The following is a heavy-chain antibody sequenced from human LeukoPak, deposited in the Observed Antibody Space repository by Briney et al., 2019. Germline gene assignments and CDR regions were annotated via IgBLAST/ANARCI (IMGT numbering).Heavy chain of an antibody. V-gene: IGHV3-9*01. D-gene: IGHD1-26*01. CDR1: GFTFDDYA. CDR2: ISWNSGSI. CDR3: AKAYSGSYAFDY. J-gene: IGHJ4*02. Sequence: GGSLRLSCAASGFTFDDYAMHWVRQAPGKGLEWVSGISWNSGSIGYADSVKGRFTISRDNAKNSLYLQMNSLRAEDTALYYCAKAYSGSYAFDYWGQGTLVTVSS.